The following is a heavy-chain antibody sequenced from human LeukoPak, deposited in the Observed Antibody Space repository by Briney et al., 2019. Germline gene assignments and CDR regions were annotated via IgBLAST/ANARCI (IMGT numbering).Heavy chain of an antibody. CDR3: AKTPTDTSYCGGDCYLYIDY. CDR1: GFTFSSYA. V-gene: IGHV3-23*01. Sequence: GGSLRLSCAASGFTFSSYAMSWVRQAPGKGLEWVSAISGSGGSTYYADFVEGRFTISRDNSKNTLYLQMNSLRAEDTAVYHCAKTPTDTSYCGGDCYLYIDYWGQGTLVTVSS. CDR2: ISGSGGST. D-gene: IGHD2-21*02. J-gene: IGHJ4*02.